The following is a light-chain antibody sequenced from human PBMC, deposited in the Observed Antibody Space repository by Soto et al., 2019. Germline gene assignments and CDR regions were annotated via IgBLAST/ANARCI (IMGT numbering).Light chain of an antibody. CDR2: AVT. J-gene: IGLJ1*01. Sequence: QSALTQPPSASGSPGQSVTISCTGSCSDVGAYDYVSWYQQHPGKAPKLMIYAVTERPSGVPDRFSGSKSGNTASLTVSGLQAEDEADYYCSSYAGRNNLVFGTGTKVTVL. CDR1: CSDVGAYDY. V-gene: IGLV2-8*01. CDR3: SSYAGRNNLV.